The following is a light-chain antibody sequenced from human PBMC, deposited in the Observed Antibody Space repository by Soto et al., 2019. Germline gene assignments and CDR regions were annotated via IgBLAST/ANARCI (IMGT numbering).Light chain of an antibody. CDR1: QRISSW. V-gene: IGKV1-5*03. Sequence: DIHMTQSPSALSSSLGDRVTITFLASQRISSWLAWYQQKPGKAPKLLIYKASSLESGVPSRFSGSGSGTEFTLTISSLQPDDFATYYCQQYNSYSRTFGQGTKVDI. CDR2: KAS. J-gene: IGKJ1*01. CDR3: QQYNSYSRT.